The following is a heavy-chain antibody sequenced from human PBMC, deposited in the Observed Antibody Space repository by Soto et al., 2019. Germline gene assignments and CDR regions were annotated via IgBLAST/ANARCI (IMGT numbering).Heavy chain of an antibody. D-gene: IGHD1-1*01. CDR3: AKSVYNWNDGFFDY. CDR1: GFTFSTYG. J-gene: IGHJ4*02. V-gene: IGHV3-30*18. Sequence: QVQLVESGGGVVQPGRSLRLSCAASGFTFSTYGMHWVRQAPGKGLGWVAVISYDGNNKYYADSVKGRFTISRDNSKNTLYLQMGSLRAEDTAVYYCAKSVYNWNDGFFDYWGQGTLVTLSS. CDR2: ISYDGNNK.